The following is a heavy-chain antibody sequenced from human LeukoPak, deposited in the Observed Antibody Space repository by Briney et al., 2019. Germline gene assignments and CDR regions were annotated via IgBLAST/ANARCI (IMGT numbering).Heavy chain of an antibody. Sequence: SETLSLTCTVSGGSVSSGSDYWSWIRQPPGKGLEWIGYIYYSGRTNYNPSLKSRVTISVDTSKNQFSLKLSSVTAVDTAVYYCARAKAVATWYFDLWGRGTLVSVSS. CDR1: GGSVSSGSDY. J-gene: IGHJ2*01. D-gene: IGHD6-19*01. CDR3: ARAKAVATWYFDL. V-gene: IGHV4-61*01. CDR2: IYYSGRT.